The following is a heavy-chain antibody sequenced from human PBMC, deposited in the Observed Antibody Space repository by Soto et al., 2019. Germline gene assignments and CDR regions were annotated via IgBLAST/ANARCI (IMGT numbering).Heavy chain of an antibody. Sequence: SETLSLTCIVSGGSVSSYYWSWIRQPPGKGLEWIGYIYYSGSTNYNPSLKSRVTISVDTSKNQFSLKLSSVTAADTAVYYCARGYYDFWSGYIRSGYYYYYYGMDVWGQGTTVTVSS. CDR3: ARGYYDFWSGYIRSGYYYYYYGMDV. CDR2: IYYSGST. J-gene: IGHJ6*02. CDR1: GGSVSSYY. D-gene: IGHD3-3*01. V-gene: IGHV4-59*02.